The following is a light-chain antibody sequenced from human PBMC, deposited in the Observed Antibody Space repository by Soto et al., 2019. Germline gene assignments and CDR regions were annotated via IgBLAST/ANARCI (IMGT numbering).Light chain of an antibody. CDR1: QSIGSW. J-gene: IGKJ1*01. CDR3: QEFSSRSGT. CDR2: KAS. Sequence: IQMTQSPSTLSATVGDRVTITCRAGQSIGSWLAWYQQKPGKAPNLLIYKASTLESGVPSRFSGSGSGTEFTLTISSLQPDDFATYYCQEFSSRSGTFGQGTKVDIK. V-gene: IGKV1-5*03.